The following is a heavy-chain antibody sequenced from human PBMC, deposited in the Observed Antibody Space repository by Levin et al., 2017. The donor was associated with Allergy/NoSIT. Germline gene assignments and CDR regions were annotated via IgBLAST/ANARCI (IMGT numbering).Heavy chain of an antibody. D-gene: IGHD2-2*01. J-gene: IGHJ4*02. CDR3: ARDGHCSSTSCYFDLDY. Sequence: SCAASGFTFSSYRVNWVRQAPGKGLEWVSYISSSSGTIYYADSVKGRFTIPRDNAKNSLYLQMNSLRDEDTAVYYCARDGHCSSTSCYFDLDYWGQGTLVTVSS. CDR2: ISSSSGTI. CDR1: GFTFSSYR. V-gene: IGHV3-48*02.